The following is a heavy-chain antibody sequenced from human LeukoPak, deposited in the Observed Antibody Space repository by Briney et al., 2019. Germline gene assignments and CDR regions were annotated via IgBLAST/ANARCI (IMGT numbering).Heavy chain of an antibody. V-gene: IGHV3-48*01. CDR2: ISSSSSTI. J-gene: IGHJ4*02. D-gene: IGHD3-10*01. Sequence: GGSLRLSCAASGFTFSSYSMNWVRQAPGKGLEWVSYISSSSSTIYYADSVKGRFTISRDNAKNSLYLQMNSLRAEDTAVYYCAKNGGSGSYYRSPFDYWGQGTLVTVSS. CDR1: GFTFSSYS. CDR3: AKNGGSGSYYRSPFDY.